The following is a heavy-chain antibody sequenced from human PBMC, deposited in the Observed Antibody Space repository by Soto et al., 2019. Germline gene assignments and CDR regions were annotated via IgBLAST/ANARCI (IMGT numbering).Heavy chain of an antibody. CDR3: AAVVYIVMVVAHNWFDP. CDR2: IVVGSGNT. D-gene: IGHD2-15*01. Sequence: SVKVSCKASGFTFTSSAVQWVRQARGQRLEWIGWIVVGSGNTNYAQKFQERVTITRDMSTSTAYMELSGLRSEDTAVCYCAAVVYIVMVVAHNWFDPCGQGTLVTVSS. J-gene: IGHJ5*02. V-gene: IGHV1-58*01. CDR1: GFTFTSSA.